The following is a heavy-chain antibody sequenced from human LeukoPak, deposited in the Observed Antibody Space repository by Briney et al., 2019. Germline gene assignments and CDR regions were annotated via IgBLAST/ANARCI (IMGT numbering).Heavy chain of an antibody. D-gene: IGHD6-13*01. J-gene: IGHJ5*02. Sequence: PSETLSLTCTVSGGSISSGDYYWSWIRQPAGKGLEWIGRIYTSGSTNYNPSLKSRVTISVDTSKNQFSLKLSSVTAADTAVYYCARGGSSSWYQGWFDPWGQGTLVTVSS. V-gene: IGHV4-61*02. CDR1: GGSISSGDYY. CDR2: IYTSGST. CDR3: ARGGSSSWYQGWFDP.